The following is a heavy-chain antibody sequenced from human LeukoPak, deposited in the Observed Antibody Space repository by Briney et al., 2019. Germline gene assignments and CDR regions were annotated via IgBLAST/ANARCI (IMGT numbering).Heavy chain of an antibody. D-gene: IGHD3-22*01. V-gene: IGHV4-34*01. CDR1: GGSFSGYY. CDR2: INHSGST. CDR3: ARFTQWLSPYFDY. Sequence: NPSETLSLTCAVYGGSFSGYYWSWIRQPPGKGLEWIGEINHSGSTYYNPSLKSRVTISVDTSKNQFSLKLSSVTAADTAVYYCARFTQWLSPYFDYWGQRTLVTVSS. J-gene: IGHJ4*02.